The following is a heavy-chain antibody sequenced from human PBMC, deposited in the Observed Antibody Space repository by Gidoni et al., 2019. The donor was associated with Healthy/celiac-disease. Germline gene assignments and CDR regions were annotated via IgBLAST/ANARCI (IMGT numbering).Heavy chain of an antibody. V-gene: IGHV3-73*01. D-gene: IGHD5-12*01. Sequence: RFTISRDDSKNTAYLQMNSLKTEDTAVYYCTSRDGYNRRVDYWGQGTLVTVSS. J-gene: IGHJ4*02. CDR3: TSRDGYNRRVDY.